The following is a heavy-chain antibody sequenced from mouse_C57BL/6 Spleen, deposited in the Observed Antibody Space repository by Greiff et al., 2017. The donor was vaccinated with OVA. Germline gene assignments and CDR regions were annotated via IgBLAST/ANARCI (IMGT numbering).Heavy chain of an antibody. Sequence: EVKVVESGEGLVKPGGSLKLSCAASGFTFSSYAMSWVRQTPEKRLEWVAYISSGGYYIYYADTVKGRFTISRDNARNTLYLQMSSLKSEDTAMYYCTREDYGNLLYWGQGTLVTVSA. CDR1: GFTFSSYA. J-gene: IGHJ3*01. V-gene: IGHV5-9-1*02. CDR2: ISSGGYYI. D-gene: IGHD2-1*01. CDR3: TREDYGNLLY.